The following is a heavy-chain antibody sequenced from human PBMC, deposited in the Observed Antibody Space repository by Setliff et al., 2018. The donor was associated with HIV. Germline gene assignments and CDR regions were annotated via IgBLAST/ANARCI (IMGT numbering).Heavy chain of an antibody. CDR1: GGTFSSYA. V-gene: IGHV1-69*06. D-gene: IGHD1-1*01. J-gene: IGHJ6*03. CDR3: ARNPQPTGTPDYYYYYYMDV. Sequence: SVKVFCKASGGTFSSYAISWVRQAPGQGLEWMGRIIPIFGTANYAQKFQGRVTITADKSTSTAYMELSSLRSEDTAVYYCARNPQPTGTPDYYYYYYMDVWGKGTTVTVSS. CDR2: IIPIFGTA.